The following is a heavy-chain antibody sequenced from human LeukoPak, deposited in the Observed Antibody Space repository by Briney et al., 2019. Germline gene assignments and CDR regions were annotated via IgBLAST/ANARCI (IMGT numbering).Heavy chain of an antibody. D-gene: IGHD2-2*01. V-gene: IGHV6-1*01. CDR1: GDSFSSNSVT. J-gene: IGHJ5*02. CDR3: ARRLTQYDCFDP. CDR2: TYYRSTWYN. Sequence: SQTLSLTCAISGDSFSSNSVTWNWIRQSPSRGLEWLGRTYYRSTWYNDYAVSVRGRITVNPDTSKNQFSLHLNSVTPEDTAVYYCARRLTQYDCFDPWGQGILATVSS.